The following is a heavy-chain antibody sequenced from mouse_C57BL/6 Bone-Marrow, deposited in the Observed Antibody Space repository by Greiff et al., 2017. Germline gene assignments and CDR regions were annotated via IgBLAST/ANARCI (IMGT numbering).Heavy chain of an antibody. J-gene: IGHJ3*01. CDR1: GYSITSGYD. Sequence: EVQLQESGPGMVKPSQSLSLTCTVTGYSITSGYDWHWIRHFPGNKLEWMGYISYSGSTNYNPFLKSRISITHDTSKNHFFLKLNSVTTEDTATYYCARTHYYGSFAYWGQGTLVTVSA. CDR2: ISYSGST. D-gene: IGHD1-1*01. V-gene: IGHV3-1*01. CDR3: ARTHYYGSFAY.